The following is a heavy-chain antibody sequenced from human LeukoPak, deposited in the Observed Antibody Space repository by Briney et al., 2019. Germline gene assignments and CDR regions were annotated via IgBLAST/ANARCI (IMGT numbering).Heavy chain of an antibody. CDR2: ISSSSSYI. Sequence: GGSLRLSCAASGLTFSTYMMNWVRRAPGKGLEWVSSISSSSSYIYYAESVKGRFTISRDNAKNSLFLQMNSLRDEDAAVYYCARASRSGYDYWGQGTLVTVSS. D-gene: IGHD3-22*01. CDR1: GLTFSTYM. CDR3: ARASRSGYDY. J-gene: IGHJ4*02. V-gene: IGHV3-21*01.